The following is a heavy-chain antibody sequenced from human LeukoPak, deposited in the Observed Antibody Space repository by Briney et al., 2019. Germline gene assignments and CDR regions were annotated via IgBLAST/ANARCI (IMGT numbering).Heavy chain of an antibody. CDR3: ARGEDCYDSSGYFDY. Sequence: SETLSLTCTVSGGSISSYYWSWIRQPPGKGLEWIGYIYYSGSTNYNPSLKSRVTISVDTSKNQFSLKLSSVTAADTAVYYCARGEDCYDSSGYFDYWGQGTLVTVSS. D-gene: IGHD3-22*01. J-gene: IGHJ4*02. CDR2: IYYSGST. V-gene: IGHV4-59*01. CDR1: GGSISSYY.